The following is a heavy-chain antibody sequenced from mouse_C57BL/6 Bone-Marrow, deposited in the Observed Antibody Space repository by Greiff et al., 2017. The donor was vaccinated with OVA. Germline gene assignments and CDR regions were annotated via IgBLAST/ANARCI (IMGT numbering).Heavy chain of an antibody. CDR3: ARSLLYFDY. D-gene: IGHD6-2*01. V-gene: IGHV1-81*01. CDR2: IYPRSGNT. J-gene: IGHJ2*01. CDR1: GYTFTSYG. Sequence: VQRVESGAELARPGASVKLSCKASGYTFTSYGISWVKQRTGQGLEWIGEIYPRSGNTYYNEKFKGKATLTADKSSSTAYMELRSLTSEDSAVYFCARSLLYFDYWGQGTTLTVSS.